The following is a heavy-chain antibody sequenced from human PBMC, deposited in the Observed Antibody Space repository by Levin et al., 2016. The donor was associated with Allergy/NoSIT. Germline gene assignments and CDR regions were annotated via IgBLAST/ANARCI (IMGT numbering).Heavy chain of an antibody. J-gene: IGHJ6*03. D-gene: IGHD3-3*01. CDR3: ARGTRYDFWSGYLYGVYYYYMDV. V-gene: IGHV4-34*01. CDR1: GGSFSGYY. CDR2: INHSGST. Sequence: SETLSLTCAVYGGSFSGYYWSWIRQPPGKGLEWIGEINHSGSTNYNPSLKSRVTISVDTSKNQFSLKLSSVTAADTAVYYCARGTRYDFWSGYLYGVYYYYMDVWGKGTTVTVSS.